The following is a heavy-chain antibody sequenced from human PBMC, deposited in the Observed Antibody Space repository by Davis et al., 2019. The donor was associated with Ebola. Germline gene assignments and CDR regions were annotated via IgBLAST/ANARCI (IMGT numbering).Heavy chain of an antibody. Sequence: ASVKVSCKASGYTFTSYGISWVRQAPGQGLEWMGWISAYNGNTNYAQKLQDRVTMTTDTSTSTAYMELRSLRSDDTAVYYCARDKSRQHPGGHNWFDPWGQGTLVTVSS. CDR1: GYTFTSYG. D-gene: IGHD6-13*01. V-gene: IGHV1-18*01. CDR3: ARDKSRQHPGGHNWFDP. J-gene: IGHJ5*02. CDR2: ISAYNGNT.